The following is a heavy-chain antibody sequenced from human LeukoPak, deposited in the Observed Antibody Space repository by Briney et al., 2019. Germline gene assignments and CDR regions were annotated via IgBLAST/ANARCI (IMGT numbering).Heavy chain of an antibody. V-gene: IGHV4-34*01. CDR3: ARVYYDSSGPVRLDY. J-gene: IGHJ4*02. CDR1: GGSFSGYY. Sequence: SETLSLTCAVYGGSFSGYYWSWIRQPPGKGLEWIGEINHSGSTNYNPSLKSRVTISVDTSKNQFSLKLSSVTAADTAVYYCARVYYDSSGPVRLDYWGQGTLVTISS. D-gene: IGHD3-22*01. CDR2: INHSGST.